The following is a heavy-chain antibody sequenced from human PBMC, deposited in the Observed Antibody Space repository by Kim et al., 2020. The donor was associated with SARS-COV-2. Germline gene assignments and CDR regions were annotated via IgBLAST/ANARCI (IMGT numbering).Heavy chain of an antibody. V-gene: IGHV3-23*01. J-gene: IGHJ4*02. Sequence: GGSLRLSCAASGFSISAYAMSWVRQAPGKGLEWVCGSGDVTFYADSVKGRFTVSRDNSKNTLYLQMNSLSAEDTAVYYCVKGAAGNFDSWGQGTLVTVSS. CDR3: VKGAAGNFDS. CDR2: GSGDVT. D-gene: IGHD6-19*01. CDR1: GFSISAYA.